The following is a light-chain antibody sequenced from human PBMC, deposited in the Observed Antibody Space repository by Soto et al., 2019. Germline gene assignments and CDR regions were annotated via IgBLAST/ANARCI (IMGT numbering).Light chain of an antibody. V-gene: IGKV1-5*03. CDR3: QQSYSTFLIT. CDR2: KAS. Sequence: DIQMTQSPSTLSGSVGDRVTITCLASQTISSWLAWYQQKPGKAPKLLIYKASTLKSGVPSRFSGSGSGTDFTLTISSLQPEDFATYYCQQSYSTFLITFGQGTRLEIK. CDR1: QTISSW. J-gene: IGKJ5*01.